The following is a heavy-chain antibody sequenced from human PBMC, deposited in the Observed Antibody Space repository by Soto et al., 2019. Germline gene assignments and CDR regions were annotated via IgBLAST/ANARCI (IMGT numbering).Heavy chain of an antibody. D-gene: IGHD3-9*01. Sequence: GGSLRLSCAASGFTVSKHYMNWVRQAPGKGLEWVSVLYSGGTTYYADSVKGTFTISRDNSKNALYLQMNGLRAEDTAVYYCARGAHLTGWNYLYMDVWGRGTKVTVSS. CDR1: GFTVSKHY. CDR3: ARGAHLTGWNYLYMDV. CDR2: LYSGGTT. J-gene: IGHJ6*03. V-gene: IGHV3-66*01.